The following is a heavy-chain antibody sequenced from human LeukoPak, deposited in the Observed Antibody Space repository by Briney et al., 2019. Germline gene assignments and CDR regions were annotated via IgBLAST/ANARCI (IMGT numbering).Heavy chain of an antibody. Sequence: PSETLSLTCTVSGGSFRNYYWTWIRQPPGEGLEWIGYIYYSGSTNYNPSLKSRVTISLDTSKNRFSLKLSSVTAADTAVYYCARGGRGLRLGELSHFDYWGQGTLVTVSS. CDR1: GGSFRNYY. CDR3: ARGGRGLRLGELSHFDY. V-gene: IGHV4-59*01. J-gene: IGHJ4*02. CDR2: IYYSGST. D-gene: IGHD3-16*02.